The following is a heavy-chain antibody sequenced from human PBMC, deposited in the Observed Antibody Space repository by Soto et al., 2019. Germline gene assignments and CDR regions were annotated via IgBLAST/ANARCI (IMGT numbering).Heavy chain of an antibody. D-gene: IGHD3-22*01. CDR2: IYYSGST. J-gene: IGHJ5*02. Sequence: SETLSLTCTVSGGSISSYYWSWIRQPPGKGLEWIGYIYYSGSTNYNPSLKSRVTISVDTSKNQFSLKLSSVTAADTAVYYCARDAYYDSSGHNNWFDPWGQGTLVTVSS. CDR3: ARDAYYDSSGHNNWFDP. V-gene: IGHV4-59*01. CDR1: GGSISSYY.